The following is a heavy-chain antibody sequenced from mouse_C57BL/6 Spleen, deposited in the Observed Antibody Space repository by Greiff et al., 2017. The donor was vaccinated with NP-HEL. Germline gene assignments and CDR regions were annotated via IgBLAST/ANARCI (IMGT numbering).Heavy chain of an antibody. Sequence: QVQLQQSGAELVKPGASVKLSCKASGYTFTEYTIHWVKQRSGQGLEWIGWFYPGSGSIKYNEKFKDKATLTADKSSSTVYMELSRLTSEDSAVDFCARHEGRVYYDYGAWFAYWGQGTLVTVSA. J-gene: IGHJ3*01. CDR2: FYPGSGSI. D-gene: IGHD2-4*01. CDR1: GYTFTEYT. CDR3: ARHEGRVYYDYGAWFAY. V-gene: IGHV1-62-2*01.